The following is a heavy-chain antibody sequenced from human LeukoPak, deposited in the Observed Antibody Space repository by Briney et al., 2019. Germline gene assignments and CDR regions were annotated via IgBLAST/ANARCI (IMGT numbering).Heavy chain of an antibody. CDR2: IWYDGSNK. V-gene: IGHV3-33*01. CDR3: ARDYIVVVVAATPYYYYYGMDV. D-gene: IGHD2-15*01. CDR1: GFTFSSYG. J-gene: IGHJ6*02. Sequence: GGSLRLSCAASGFTFSSYGMHWVSQAPGKGLEWVAVIWYDGSNKYYADSVKGRFTISRDNSKNTLYLQMNSLRAEDTAVYYCARDYIVVVVAATPYYYYYGMDVWGQGTTVTVSS.